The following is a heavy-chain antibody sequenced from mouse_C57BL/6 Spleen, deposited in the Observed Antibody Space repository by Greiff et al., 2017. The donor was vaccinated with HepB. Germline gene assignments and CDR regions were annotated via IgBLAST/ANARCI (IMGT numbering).Heavy chain of an antibody. CDR2: IYPRSGNT. CDR1: GYTFTSYG. J-gene: IGHJ1*03. CDR3: ARQGLRDGYYPYFDV. D-gene: IGHD2-3*01. Sequence: QVQLQQSGAELARPGASVKLSCKASGYTFTSYGISWVKQRTGQGLEWIGEIYPRSGNTYYNEKFKGKATLTADKSSSTAYMELRSLTSEDSAVYFWARQGLRDGYYPYFDVWGTGTTVTVSS. V-gene: IGHV1-81*01.